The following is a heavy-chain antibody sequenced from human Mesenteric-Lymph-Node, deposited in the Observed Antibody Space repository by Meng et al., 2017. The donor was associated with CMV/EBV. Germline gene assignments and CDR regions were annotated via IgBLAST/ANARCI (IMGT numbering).Heavy chain of an antibody. CDR1: GFTFSSYE. Sequence: GGSLRLSCAASGFTFSSYEMNWVRQAPGKGLEWVSYISSSGSTIYYADSVKGRFTISRDNAKNSLYLQMNSLRAEDTAVYYCARVLGGADAFDIWGQGTMVTVSS. V-gene: IGHV3-48*03. CDR2: ISSSGSTI. D-gene: IGHD1-26*01. CDR3: ARVLGGADAFDI. J-gene: IGHJ3*02.